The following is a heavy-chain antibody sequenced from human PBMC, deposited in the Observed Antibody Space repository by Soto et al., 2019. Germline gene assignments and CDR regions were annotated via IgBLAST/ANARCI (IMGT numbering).Heavy chain of an antibody. J-gene: IGHJ6*02. CDR1: GFTFSSYS. CDR3: ARVSTAYYYGMDV. CDR2: ISSSSSYI. V-gene: IGHV3-21*01. Sequence: EVQLVESGGGLVKPGGSLRLSCAASGFTFSSYSMNWVRQAPGKGLEWVSSISSSSSYIYYADSVKGRFTISRDNAKNSLHLQMNSLRAEDTAVYYCARVSTAYYYGMDVWGQGTTVTVSS.